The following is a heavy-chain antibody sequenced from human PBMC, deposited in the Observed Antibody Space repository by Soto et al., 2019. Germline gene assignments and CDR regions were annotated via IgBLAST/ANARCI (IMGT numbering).Heavy chain of an antibody. D-gene: IGHD3-10*01. CDR1: GGSISSSNW. V-gene: IGHV4-4*02. J-gene: IGHJ5*02. CDR2: IYHSGST. CDR3: ARDYMVRGVMRWFDP. Sequence: QVQLQESGPGLVKPSGTLSLTCAVSGGSISSSNWWSWVRQPPGKGLEWIGEIYHSGSTNYNPSLKSRVTIAVDTSKNPFSLKLSSGTAADTAVYYCARDYMVRGVMRWFDPWGQGTLVTVSS.